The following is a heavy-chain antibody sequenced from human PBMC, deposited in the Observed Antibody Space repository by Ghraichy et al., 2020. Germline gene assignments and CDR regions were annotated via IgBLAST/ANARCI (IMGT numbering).Heavy chain of an antibody. CDR2: IYSGGST. D-gene: IGHD4-17*01. J-gene: IGHJ4*02. CDR3: ARGMGGDHRLRY. Sequence: LTCAASGFTVSSNYMSWVRQAPGKGLEWVSVIYSGGSTYYADSVKGRFTISRDNSKNTLYLQMNSLRAEDTAVYYCARGMGGDHRLRYWGQGTLVTVSS. V-gene: IGHV3-66*01. CDR1: GFTVSSNY.